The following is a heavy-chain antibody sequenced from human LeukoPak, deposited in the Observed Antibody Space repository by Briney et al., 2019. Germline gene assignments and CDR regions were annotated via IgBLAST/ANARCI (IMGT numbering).Heavy chain of an antibody. Sequence: ASVKVSGKASGYSFNTYYMNWVRQAPGQGLEWMGIINPSGGSTSYAQKFQGRVTMTRDTSTSTVYMELSSLRSEDTAVYYCARCADDCGNWGQGTLVTVSS. CDR3: ARCADDCGN. V-gene: IGHV1-46*02. D-gene: IGHD2-21*01. CDR2: INPSGGST. J-gene: IGHJ4*02. CDR1: GYSFNTYY.